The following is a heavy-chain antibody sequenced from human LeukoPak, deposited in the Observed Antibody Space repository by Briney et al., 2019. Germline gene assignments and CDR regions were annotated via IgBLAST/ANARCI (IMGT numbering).Heavy chain of an antibody. CDR2: VSGGGGST. V-gene: IGHV3-23*01. CDR3: AKSSYYDSSGYYREYYFDY. J-gene: IGHJ4*02. D-gene: IGHD3-22*01. Sequence: GGSLRLSCAASGFTFSNAWMNWVRQAPGKGLEWVSSVSGGGGSTYYADSVKGRFTISRDNSKSTLFLQMSSLRAEDAAVYYCAKSSYYDSSGYYREYYFDYWGQGTLVTVSS. CDR1: GFTFSNAW.